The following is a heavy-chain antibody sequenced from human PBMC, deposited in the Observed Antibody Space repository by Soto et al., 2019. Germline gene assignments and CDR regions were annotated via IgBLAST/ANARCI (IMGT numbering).Heavy chain of an antibody. D-gene: IGHD6-13*01. CDR2: IYYSGST. J-gene: IGHJ6*02. Sequence: SETLSLTCTVSGGSVSSGSYYWSWIRQPPGKGLEWIGYIYYSGSTNYNPSLRSRVTISVDTSKNQFSLKLGSVTAADTAVYYCARGRSSSWNYYGMDVGGQGTTVTVSS. V-gene: IGHV4-61*01. CDR3: ARGRSSSWNYYGMDV. CDR1: GGSVSSGSYY.